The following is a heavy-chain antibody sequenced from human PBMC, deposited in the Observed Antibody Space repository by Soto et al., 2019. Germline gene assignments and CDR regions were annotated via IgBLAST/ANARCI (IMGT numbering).Heavy chain of an antibody. CDR2: ISSSSSYI. D-gene: IGHD2-2*01. CDR1: GFTFSNYA. J-gene: IGHJ6*03. V-gene: IGHV3-21*01. CDR3: ARTYCSSTSCRPGVDYYYYMDV. Sequence: PGGSLRLSCAASGFTFSNYAMNWVRQAPGKGLEWVSTISSSSSYIYYADSVKGRFTISRDNAKNSLYLQMNSLRAEDTAVYYCARTYCSSTSCRPGVDYYYYMDVWGKGTTVTVSS.